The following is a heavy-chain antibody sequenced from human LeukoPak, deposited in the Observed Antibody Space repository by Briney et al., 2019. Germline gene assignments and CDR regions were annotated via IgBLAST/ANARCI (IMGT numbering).Heavy chain of an antibody. D-gene: IGHD1-26*01. V-gene: IGHV3-48*01. CDR2: ISSSSSTI. J-gene: IGHJ4*02. CDR3: ARGSGSKLQLFDY. CDR1: GFTFSSYS. Sequence: GGSLRLSCAASGFTFSSYSMNWVRQAPGKGLEWVSYISSSSSTIYYADSVKGRFTISRDNAKNSLYLQMNSLRAEDTAVYYCARGSGSKLQLFDYWGQGTLVTVSS.